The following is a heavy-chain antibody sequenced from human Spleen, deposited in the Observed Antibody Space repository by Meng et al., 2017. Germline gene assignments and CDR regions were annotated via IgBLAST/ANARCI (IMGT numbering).Heavy chain of an antibody. J-gene: IGHJ4*02. CDR1: GGTFSSYA. CDR3: ARGSNPDNDY. CDR2: INIENGYP. D-gene: IGHD4-11*01. V-gene: IGHV1-3*04. Sequence: VQPVRCGAEVKNPGASVNVSCKASGGTFSSYAISWVRQAPGQSLEWMGWINIENGYPKYSERFQGRVTFTRDTSASTAYMELTSLTSEDTAVYYCARGSNPDNDYWGQGTLVTVSS.